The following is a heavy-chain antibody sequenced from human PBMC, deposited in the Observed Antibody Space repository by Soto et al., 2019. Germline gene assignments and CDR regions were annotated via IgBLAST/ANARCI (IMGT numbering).Heavy chain of an antibody. CDR1: GLTLSRYW. J-gene: IGHJ4*02. CDR2: IKQDGSEK. V-gene: IGHV3-7*01. CDR3: ARDHVLGAPTRDF. D-gene: IGHD1-26*01. Sequence: QLVESGGGLVQPGGSLRLSCAGSGLTLSRYWMSWVRHVPGKGLEWLANIKQDGSEKIYVDSVKGRFTISRDNAKNSVYLQMNSLRAEDTAFYYCARDHVLGAPTRDFWGQGTLVTVAS.